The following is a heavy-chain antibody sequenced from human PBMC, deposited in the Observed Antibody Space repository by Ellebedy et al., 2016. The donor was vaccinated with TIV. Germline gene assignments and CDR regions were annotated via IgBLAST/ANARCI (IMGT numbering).Heavy chain of an antibody. CDR1: GGSISSGSYY. CDR2: IYYSGST. V-gene: IGHV4-39*01. J-gene: IGHJ4*02. CDR3: ARHITFCSGGMCYHYFDY. D-gene: IGHD2-15*01. Sequence: MPSETLSLTCTVSGGSISSGSYYWGWIRQPPGKGLEWIGTIYYSGSTYYNPSLETRVTISVDTSKNQFSLKLSSVTAADTAVYYCARHITFCSGGMCYHYFDYWGQGTLVTVSS.